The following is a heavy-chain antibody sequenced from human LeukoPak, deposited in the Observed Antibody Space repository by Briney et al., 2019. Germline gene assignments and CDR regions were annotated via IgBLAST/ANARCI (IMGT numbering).Heavy chain of an antibody. CDR2: ISSSSSYI. J-gene: IGHJ6*02. V-gene: IGHV3-21*01. D-gene: IGHD5-18*01. CDR3: ARVMGLRSSEYSYGYVAYYYYYGMDV. Sequence: GGSLRLSCAASGFTFSSYSMNWVRQAPGKGLEWVSSISSSSSYIYYADSVKGRLTISRDNAKNSLYLQMNSLRAEDTAVYYCARVMGLRSSEYSYGYVAYYYYYGMDVWGQGTTVTVSS. CDR1: GFTFSSYS.